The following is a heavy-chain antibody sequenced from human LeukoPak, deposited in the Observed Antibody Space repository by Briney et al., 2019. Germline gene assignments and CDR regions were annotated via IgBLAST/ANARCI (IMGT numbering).Heavy chain of an antibody. D-gene: IGHD6-19*01. CDR2: IYYSGST. Sequence: PSETLSLTCTVSGGSISSYYWSWIRQPPGKGLEWIGYIYYSGSTNYNPSLKSRVTISVDTSKNQSSLKLSSVTAADTAVYYCARLSSGWGGGSRNAFDIWGQGTMVTVSS. CDR3: ARLSSGWGGGSRNAFDI. CDR1: GGSISSYY. J-gene: IGHJ3*02. V-gene: IGHV4-59*01.